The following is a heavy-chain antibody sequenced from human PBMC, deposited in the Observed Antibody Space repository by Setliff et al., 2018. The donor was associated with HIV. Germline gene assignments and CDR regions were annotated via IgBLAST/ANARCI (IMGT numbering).Heavy chain of an antibody. CDR3: ARDQGAGTYYYYYGMDV. V-gene: IGHV3-11*04. CDR2: ISFSGNTI. Sequence: GGSLRLSCAASGFIFSDYYMSWIRQAPGKGLEWVAYISFSGNTIYYTDSVKGRFTISRDNAKNSLYLQMNSLRAEDTAVYYCARDQGAGTYYYYYGMDVWGQGTTVTVSS. J-gene: IGHJ6*02. CDR1: GFIFSDYY. D-gene: IGHD6-13*01.